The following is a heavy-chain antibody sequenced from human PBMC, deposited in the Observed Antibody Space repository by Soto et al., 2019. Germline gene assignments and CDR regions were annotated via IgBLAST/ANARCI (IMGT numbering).Heavy chain of an antibody. CDR3: ARDTTSLWGDYGDYEFGGAFDI. J-gene: IGHJ3*02. Sequence: QVQLVESGGGVVQPGRSLRLSCAASGFTFSSYGMHWVRQAPGKGLEWVAVIWYDGSNKYYADSVKGRFTISRDNSKNTLYLQMNSLRAEDTAVYYCARDTTSLWGDYGDYEFGGAFDIWGQGTMVTVSS. D-gene: IGHD4-17*01. CDR2: IWYDGSNK. CDR1: GFTFSSYG. V-gene: IGHV3-33*01.